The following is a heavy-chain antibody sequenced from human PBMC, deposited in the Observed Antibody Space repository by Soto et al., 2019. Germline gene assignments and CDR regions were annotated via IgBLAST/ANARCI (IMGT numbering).Heavy chain of an antibody. V-gene: IGHV4-34*01. CDR1: GGSFSGYY. CDR2: INHSGST. D-gene: IGHD3-22*01. J-gene: IGHJ6*02. Sequence: PSETLSLTCAVYGGSFSGYYWSWIRQPPGKGLEWIGEINHSGSTNYNPSLKSRVTISVDTSKNQFSLKLSSVTAADTAVYYCARSYYDSSGAVQTPYGMDVWGQGTTVTVSS. CDR3: ARSYYDSSGAVQTPYGMDV.